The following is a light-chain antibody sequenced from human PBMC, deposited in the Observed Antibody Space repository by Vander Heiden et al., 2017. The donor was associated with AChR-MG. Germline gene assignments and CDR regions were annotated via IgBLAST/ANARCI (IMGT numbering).Light chain of an antibody. CDR1: SSDVGTYNY. CDR3: SSYTPTSTLV. CDR2: DVS. Sequence: QSALTQPASVSGSPGQSITISSTGTSSDVGTYNYVSWYQQHPGKAPQLIIYDVSNRPSGVSNRFSGSKSGNTASLTISGLQAEDVADYFCSSYTPTSTLVFGGGTKLTVL. V-gene: IGLV2-14*03. J-gene: IGLJ3*02.